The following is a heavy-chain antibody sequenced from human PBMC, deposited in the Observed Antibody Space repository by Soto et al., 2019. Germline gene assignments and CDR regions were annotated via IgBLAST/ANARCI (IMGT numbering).Heavy chain of an antibody. CDR2: IYYSGST. Sequence: SETLSLTCTVSGGSISSSSYYWGWIRQPPGKGLEWIGSIYYSGSTYYNPSLKSRVTISVDTSKNQFSLKLSSVTAADTAVYYCARRVGAFWSGYYPFDYWGQGTLVTVSS. D-gene: IGHD3-3*01. CDR3: ARRVGAFWSGYYPFDY. V-gene: IGHV4-39*01. CDR1: GGSISSSSYY. J-gene: IGHJ4*02.